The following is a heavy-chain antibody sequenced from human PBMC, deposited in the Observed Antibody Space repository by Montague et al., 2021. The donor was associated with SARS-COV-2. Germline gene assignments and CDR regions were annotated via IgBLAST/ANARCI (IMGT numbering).Heavy chain of an antibody. D-gene: IGHD3-22*01. J-gene: IGHJ6*02. V-gene: IGHV4-4*02. CDR1: GGSISSSNW. Sequence: SETLSLTCAVSGGSISSSNWWSWVRQPPGKGLEWIGEIYHSGSTNYNPSLKSRVTISVDKSKNQFSLKLSSVTAADTAVYYCARESANCDSSGPSYYYYGMDVWGQGTTVTVSS. CDR3: ARESANCDSSGPSYYYYGMDV. CDR2: IYHSGST.